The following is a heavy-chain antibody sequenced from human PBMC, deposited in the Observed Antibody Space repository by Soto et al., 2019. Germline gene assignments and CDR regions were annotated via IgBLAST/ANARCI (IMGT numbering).Heavy chain of an antibody. CDR1: GCSISSSCYY. D-gene: IGHD2-2*01. J-gene: IGHJ6*02. CDR2: IYYSGSP. V-gene: IGHV4-39*01. CDR3: GRQPGHCGSTTCFGYYSVDV. Sequence: PSETLSLTCTVSGCSISSSCYYWGWIRQPPGKGLERIGSIYYSGSPYYNPSLKSRVTISVDTSKYQFSLKLSSVTAADTAVYYCGRQPGHCGSTTCFGYYSVDVWGQGTTVS.